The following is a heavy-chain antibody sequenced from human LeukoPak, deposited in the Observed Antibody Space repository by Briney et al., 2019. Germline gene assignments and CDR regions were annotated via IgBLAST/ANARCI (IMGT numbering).Heavy chain of an antibody. CDR3: AKDLHYGSADY. CDR2: ISSASSTI. J-gene: IGHJ4*02. D-gene: IGHD3-10*01. CDR1: GFTFSDYY. V-gene: IGHV3-11*04. Sequence: GGSLRLSCAASGFTFSDYYMSWIRQAPGKGLEWVSYISSASSTIYYADSVKGRFTISRDNAKNALYLQMNSLRAEDTAVYYCAKDLHYGSADYWGQGTLVTVSS.